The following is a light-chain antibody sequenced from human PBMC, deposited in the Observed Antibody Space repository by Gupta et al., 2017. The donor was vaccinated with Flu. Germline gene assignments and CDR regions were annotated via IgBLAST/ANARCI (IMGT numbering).Light chain of an antibody. V-gene: IGKV3-20*01. J-gene: IGKJ1*01. CDR3: YHDLNSQG. Sequence: EIVLTQSPGTLSLSPGERATLSCRASQTVSSTYLAWYQQKPGQAPRLLIYGASNRATDIPDRFVGCGSVSDFTLTSIRPETEDFAIYYGYHDLNSQGFGQGTKLEIK. CDR1: QTVSSTY. CDR2: GAS.